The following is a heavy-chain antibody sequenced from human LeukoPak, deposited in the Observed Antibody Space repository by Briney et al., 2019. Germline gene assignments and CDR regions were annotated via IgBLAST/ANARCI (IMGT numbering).Heavy chain of an antibody. Sequence: PSETLSLTCAVYGGSFSGYYWSWIRQPPGKGLEWIGEINHSGSTNYNPSLKSRVTISVDTSKNQFSLKLSSVTAADTAVYYCAREAPGVVVVAATPYYFDYWGQGTLVTVSS. D-gene: IGHD2-15*01. CDR1: GGSFSGYY. CDR3: AREAPGVVVVAATPYYFDY. V-gene: IGHV4-34*01. CDR2: INHSGST. J-gene: IGHJ4*02.